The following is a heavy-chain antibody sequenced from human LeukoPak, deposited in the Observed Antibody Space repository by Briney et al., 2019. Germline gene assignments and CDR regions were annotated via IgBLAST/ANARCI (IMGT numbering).Heavy chain of an antibody. V-gene: IGHV4-4*07. CDR2: IYTSGST. Sequence: PSETLSLTCTVSGGSISSYYWSWIRQPAGKGLEWIGRIYTSGSTNYNPSLKSRVTISVDTSKNQFSLNLSSVTAADTAVYYCASQLNYYDSRGYYHDAFDIWGQGTMVTVSS. CDR1: GGSISSYY. CDR3: ASQLNYYDSRGYYHDAFDI. J-gene: IGHJ3*02. D-gene: IGHD3-22*01.